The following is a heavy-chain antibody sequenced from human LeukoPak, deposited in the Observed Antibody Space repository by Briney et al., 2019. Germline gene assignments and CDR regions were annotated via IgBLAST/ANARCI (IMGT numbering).Heavy chain of an antibody. D-gene: IGHD3-10*01. J-gene: IGHJ4*02. CDR2: INAYSGDT. V-gene: IGHV1-18*01. Sequence: ASVKVSCKASNYTFTSYGISWVRQAPGQGLEWMAWINAYSGDTNYAQKLQGRVTLTTVTSTSTAYMELRSLRSDDTAVYYCARDGSGVWFDYWGQETLVTVSS. CDR3: ARDGSGVWFDY. CDR1: NYTFTSYG.